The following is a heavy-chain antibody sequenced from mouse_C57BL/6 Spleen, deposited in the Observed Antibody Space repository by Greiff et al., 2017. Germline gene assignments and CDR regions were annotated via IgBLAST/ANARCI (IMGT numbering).Heavy chain of an antibody. J-gene: IGHJ4*01. CDR2: ISSGGDYI. CDR3: TRDRGYGGYYAMDD. D-gene: IGHD2-2*01. CDR1: GFTFSSYA. Sequence: EVHLVESGEGLVKPGGSLKLSCAASGFTFSSYAMSWVRQTPEKRLEWVAYISSGGDYIYYADTVKGRFTISRDNARNTLYLQMSSLKSEDTAMYYCTRDRGYGGYYAMDDWGQGTSVTVSS. V-gene: IGHV5-9-1*02.